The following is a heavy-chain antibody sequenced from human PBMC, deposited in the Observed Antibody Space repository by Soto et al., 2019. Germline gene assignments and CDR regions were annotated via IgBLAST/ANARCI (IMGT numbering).Heavy chain of an antibody. V-gene: IGHV1-69*13. D-gene: IGHD3-22*01. CDR3: ARGVITMIVVARLDWLDP. J-gene: IGHJ5*02. Sequence: SVKVSFKASGGTFSSYVISWVRQAPGQGLEWMGGIIPIFGTANYAQKFQGRVTITADESTSTAYMELSSLRSEDTAVYYCARGVITMIVVARLDWLDPWGQGTLVTVSS. CDR1: GGTFSSYV. CDR2: IIPIFGTA.